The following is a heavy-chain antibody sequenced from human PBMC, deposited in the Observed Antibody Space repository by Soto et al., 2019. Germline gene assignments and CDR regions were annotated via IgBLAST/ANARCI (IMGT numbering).Heavy chain of an antibody. D-gene: IGHD2-2*01. CDR1: GGSISSYY. J-gene: IGHJ5*02. CDR3: ARQGPASILNSWFDP. CDR2: IYYSGSN. Sequence: SETLSLTCTVSGGSISSYYWSWIRQPPGKGLEWIGHIYYSGSNDYNPSLKSRVTISVDTSKNQFSLKLTSVTAADTAVYYCARQGPASILNSWFDPWGQGTLVTVSS. V-gene: IGHV4-59*01.